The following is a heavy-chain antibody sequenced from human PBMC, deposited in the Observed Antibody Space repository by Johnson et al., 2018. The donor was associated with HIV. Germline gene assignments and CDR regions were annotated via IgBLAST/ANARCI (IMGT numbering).Heavy chain of an antibody. D-gene: IGHD3-22*01. V-gene: IGHV3-53*01. Sequence: VQLVESGGGLVKPGGSLRLSCAASGFTVSSNYMSWVRQAPGKGLEWVSVIYSGGSTYYADSVKGRFTISRDNSKNTLYLQMNSLRAEDTAVYYCARGITMIPDAFDIWGQGTMVTVSS. J-gene: IGHJ3*02. CDR3: ARGITMIPDAFDI. CDR1: GFTVSSNY. CDR2: IYSGGST.